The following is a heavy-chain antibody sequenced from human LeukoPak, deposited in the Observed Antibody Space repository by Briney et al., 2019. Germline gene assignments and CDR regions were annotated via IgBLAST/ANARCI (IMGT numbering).Heavy chain of an antibody. J-gene: IGHJ3*02. D-gene: IGHD1-26*01. CDR3: ARDSRVGATPDAFDI. V-gene: IGHV1-46*01. CDR1: GYTFTSYY. CDR2: INPSGGST. Sequence: ASVKVSCKASGYTFTSYYMHWVRQAPGQGLEWMGIINPSGGSTSYAQKFQGRVTMTTDTSTSTAYMELRSLRSDDTAVYYCARDSRVGATPDAFDIWGQGTMVTVSS.